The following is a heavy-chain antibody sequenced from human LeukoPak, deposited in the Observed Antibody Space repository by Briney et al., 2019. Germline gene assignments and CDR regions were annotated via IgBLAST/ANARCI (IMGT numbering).Heavy chain of an antibody. V-gene: IGHV1-46*01. CDR1: GYTFTSYY. J-gene: IGHJ4*02. CDR2: INPSGGST. CDR3: AREELDRSGKLVLDY. D-gene: IGHD3-10*01. Sequence: ASVKVSCKASGYTFTSYYMHWVRQAPGQGLEWMGIINPSGGSTSYAQKFQGRVTISVDTSKNQFSLKLSSVTAADTAVYYCAREELDRSGKLVLDYWGQGTLVTVSS.